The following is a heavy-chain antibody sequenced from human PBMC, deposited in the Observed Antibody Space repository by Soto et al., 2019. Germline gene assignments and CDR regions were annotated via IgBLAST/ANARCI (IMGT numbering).Heavy chain of an antibody. CDR1: GYTFTGYY. CDR2: INPNSGGT. Sequence: QVQLVQSGAEVKKPGASVKVSCKASGYTFTGYYMHWVRQAPGQGLEWMGWINPNSGGTNYAQKFQGWVTMTRDTSIRTAYMELSRLRSDDTAVYYCARGGGPYGSGSSSFDYWGQGTLVTVSS. D-gene: IGHD3-10*01. CDR3: ARGGGPYGSGSSSFDY. J-gene: IGHJ4*02. V-gene: IGHV1-2*04.